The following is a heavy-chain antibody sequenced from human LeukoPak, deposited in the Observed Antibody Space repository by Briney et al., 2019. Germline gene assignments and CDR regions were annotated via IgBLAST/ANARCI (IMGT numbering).Heavy chain of an antibody. CDR2: ISGSGNTI. J-gene: IGHJ3*02. D-gene: IGHD5-18*01. CDR1: GFTFSSYE. Sequence: AGSLTLSCAASGFTFSSYEMTWVRQAPGKGLEWVAYISGSGNTINYADSVKGGFTISRDNVKNSLFLQMNSLRDADTAFYYCVRRHVETTMSFGAFDIWGQGTMVTVSS. CDR3: VRRHVETTMSFGAFDI. V-gene: IGHV3-48*03.